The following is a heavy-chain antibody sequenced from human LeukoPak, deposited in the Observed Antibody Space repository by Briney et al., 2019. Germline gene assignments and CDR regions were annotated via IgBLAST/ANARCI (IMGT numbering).Heavy chain of an antibody. V-gene: IGHV1-69*13. Sequence: ASVKVSRKASGGTFSSYSISWVRQAPGQGLEWMGGIIPIFGTANYAQKFQGRVTITADESTSTAYMELSSLRSEDTAVYYCARGGIYCGGDCYSFSWPYYYYMDVWGKGTTVTISS. J-gene: IGHJ6*03. D-gene: IGHD2-21*02. CDR2: IIPIFGTA. CDR1: GGTFSSYS. CDR3: ARGGIYCGGDCYSFSWPYYYYMDV.